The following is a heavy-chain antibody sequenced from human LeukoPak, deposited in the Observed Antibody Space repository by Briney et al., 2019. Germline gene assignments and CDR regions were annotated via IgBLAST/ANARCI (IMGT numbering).Heavy chain of an antibody. CDR3: ARDGEQWLVRAYYFDY. V-gene: IGHV1-18*01. CDR2: ISAYNGNT. Sequence: GASVKVSCKASGYTFTSYGISWVRQAPGQGLEWMGWISAYNGNTNYAQKLQGRVTMTTDTSTSTAYMELRSLRSDDTAVYCCARDGEQWLVRAYYFDYWGQGTLVTVSS. J-gene: IGHJ4*02. CDR1: GYTFTSYG. D-gene: IGHD6-19*01.